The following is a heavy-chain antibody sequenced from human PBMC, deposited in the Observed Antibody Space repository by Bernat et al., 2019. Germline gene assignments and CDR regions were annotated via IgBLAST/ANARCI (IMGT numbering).Heavy chain of an antibody. CDR3: ARGIAVAGRRVYYGMDV. Sequence: QVQLVQSGAEVKKPGASVKVSCKASGYTFTSYDINWVRQATGQGLEWMGWMNPNSGNTGYAQKFQGRVTMTRNTSISTAYMELSSLRSEDTAVYYCARGIAVAGRRVYYGMDVGGQGSTVTVSS. J-gene: IGHJ6*02. CDR2: MNPNSGNT. D-gene: IGHD6-19*01. V-gene: IGHV1-8*01. CDR1: GYTFTSYD.